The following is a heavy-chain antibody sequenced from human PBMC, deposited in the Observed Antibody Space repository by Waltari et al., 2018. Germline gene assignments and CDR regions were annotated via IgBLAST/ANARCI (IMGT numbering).Heavy chain of an antibody. V-gene: IGHV1-24*01. CDR3: ATDTGLVGADAFDI. CDR1: GYTLTELS. Sequence: QVQLVQSGAEVKKPGASVKVSCKVSGYTLTELSMHWVRQAPGKGLEWMGGFDPEDVATIYAQKFQGRVTMTEDTSTDTAYMELSSLRSEDTAVYYCATDTGLVGADAFDIWGQGTMVTVSS. D-gene: IGHD1-26*01. J-gene: IGHJ3*02. CDR2: FDPEDVAT.